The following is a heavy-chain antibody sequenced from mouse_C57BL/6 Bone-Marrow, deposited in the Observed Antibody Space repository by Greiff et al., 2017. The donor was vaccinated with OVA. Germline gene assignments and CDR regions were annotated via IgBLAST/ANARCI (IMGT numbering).Heavy chain of an antibody. J-gene: IGHJ2*01. CDR2: IDPETGGT. V-gene: IGHV1-15*01. CDR1: GYTFTDYE. CDR3: TRYDYDGREGY. D-gene: IGHD2-4*01. Sequence: VKLMESGAELVRPGASVTLSCKASGYTFTDYEMHWVKQTPVHGLEWIGAIDPETGGTAYNQKFKGKAILTADKSSSTAYMGLRSLTSEDSAVYYCTRYDYDGREGYWGQGTTLTVSS.